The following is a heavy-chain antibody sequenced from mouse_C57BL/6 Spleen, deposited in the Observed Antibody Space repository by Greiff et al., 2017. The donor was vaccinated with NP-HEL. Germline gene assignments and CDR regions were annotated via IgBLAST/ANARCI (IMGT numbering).Heavy chain of an antibody. CDR2: IDPSDSYT. J-gene: IGHJ1*03. CDR1: GYTFTSYW. CDR3: ARKGLAYWYFDV. V-gene: IGHV1-50*01. Sequence: QVQLQQPGAELVKPGASVKLSCKASGYTFTSYWMQWVKQRPGQGLEWIGEIDPSDSYTNYNQKFKGKATLTVDTSSSTDYMQLSSLTSEDSAVYYWARKGLAYWYFDVWGTGTTVTVSS.